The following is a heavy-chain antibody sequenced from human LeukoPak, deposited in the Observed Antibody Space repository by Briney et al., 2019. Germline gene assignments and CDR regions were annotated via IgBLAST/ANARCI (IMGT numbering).Heavy chain of an antibody. CDR3: ARRGSEWNSYFYPMDV. J-gene: IGHJ6*02. CDR2: ISGSDAST. D-gene: IGHD3-3*01. Sequence: GGSLRLSCAASGFTFRIYAMSWVRQAPGKGLEWVSGISGSDASTFYADSVMGRFTISGDNSMNTLYLQMNNVRAEDAAIYFCARRGSEWNSYFYPMDVWGQGTTVTVSS. CDR1: GFTFRIYA. V-gene: IGHV3-23*01.